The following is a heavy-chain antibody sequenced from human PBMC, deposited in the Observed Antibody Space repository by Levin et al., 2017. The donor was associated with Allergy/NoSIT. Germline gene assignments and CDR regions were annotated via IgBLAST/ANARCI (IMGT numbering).Heavy chain of an antibody. D-gene: IGHD2-15*01. Sequence: PGGSLRLSCTVSGGSISSYYWSWIRQPPGKGLEWIGYIYYSGSTNYNPSLKSRVTISVDTSKNQFSLKLSSVTAADTAVYYCARSYCSGGSCYSDYRGQGTLVTVSS. V-gene: IGHV4-59*01. J-gene: IGHJ4*02. CDR2: IYYSGST. CDR3: ARSYCSGGSCYSDY. CDR1: GGSISSYY.